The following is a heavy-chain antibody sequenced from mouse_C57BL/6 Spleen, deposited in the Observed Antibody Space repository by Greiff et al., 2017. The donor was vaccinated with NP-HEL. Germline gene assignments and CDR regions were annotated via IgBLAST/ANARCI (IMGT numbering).Heavy chain of an antibody. V-gene: IGHV1-85*01. CDR1: GYTFTSYD. CDR2: IYPRDGST. Sequence: QVHVKQSGPELVKPGASVKLSCKASGYTFTSYDINWVKQRPGQGLEWIGWIYPRDGSTKYNEKFKGKATLTVDTSSSTAYMELHSLTSEDSAVYFCASPLYYSKAWFAYWGQGTLVTVSA. J-gene: IGHJ3*01. D-gene: IGHD2-5*01. CDR3: ASPLYYSKAWFAY.